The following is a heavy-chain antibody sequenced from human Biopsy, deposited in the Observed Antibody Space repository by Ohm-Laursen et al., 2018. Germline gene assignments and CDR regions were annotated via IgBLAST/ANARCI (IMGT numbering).Heavy chain of an antibody. CDR2: ISPMFGTA. CDR3: ARNFGVVINFEHNWFDP. Sequence: SVKVSCKASGATFSNYAINWLRQAPGQGLEWMGGISPMFGTAKYAQRFQGRVTITADKSTSTADMELSSLRSDDTAVYYCARNFGVVINFEHNWFDPWGQGTLVTVSS. J-gene: IGHJ5*02. D-gene: IGHD3-3*01. CDR1: GATFSNYA. V-gene: IGHV1-69*06.